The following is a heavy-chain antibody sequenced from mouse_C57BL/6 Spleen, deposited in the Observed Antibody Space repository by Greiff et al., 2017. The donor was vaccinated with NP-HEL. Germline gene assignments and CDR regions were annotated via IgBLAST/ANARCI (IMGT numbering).Heavy chain of an antibody. D-gene: IGHD2-3*01. CDR2: IDPSDSYT. J-gene: IGHJ4*01. Sequence: VQLQQPGAELVMPGASVKLSCKASGYTFTSYWMHWVKQRPGQGLEWIGEIDPSDSYTNYNQKFKGKSTLTVDKSSSTAYMQLSSLTSEDSAVYYCARRDDRQGAMDYWGQGTSVTVSS. CDR1: GYTFTSYW. V-gene: IGHV1-69*01. CDR3: ARRDDRQGAMDY.